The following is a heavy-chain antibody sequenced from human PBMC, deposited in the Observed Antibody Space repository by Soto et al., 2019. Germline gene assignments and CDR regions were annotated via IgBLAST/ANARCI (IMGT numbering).Heavy chain of an antibody. D-gene: IGHD4-17*01. CDR1: GFTFIFSNYG. J-gene: IGHJ4*02. Sequence: QVQLVESGGGVVQPGRSLRLSCAASGFTFIFSNYGMHWVRQAPGKGLEWVAVIWYDGTNKYYADSVKGRFTISRDNSKNTLYLQMNSLRAEDTAVYYCARPLLNYGDYSALGYWGQGTLVTVSS. CDR3: ARPLLNYGDYSALGY. CDR2: IWYDGTNK. V-gene: IGHV3-33*01.